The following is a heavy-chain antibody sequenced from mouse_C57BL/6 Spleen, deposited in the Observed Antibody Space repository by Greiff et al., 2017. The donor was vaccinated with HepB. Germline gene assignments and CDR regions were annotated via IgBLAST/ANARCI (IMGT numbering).Heavy chain of an antibody. CDR3: ALVARNYFDY. V-gene: IGHV1-55*01. Sequence: VKLMESGAELVKPGASVKMSCKASGYTFTSYWITWVKQRPGQGLEWIGDIYPGSGSTNYNEKFKSKATLTVDTSSSTAYMQLSSLTSEDSAVYYCALVARNYFDYWGQGTTLTVSS. CDR1: GYTFTSYW. D-gene: IGHD1-1*01. J-gene: IGHJ2*01. CDR2: IYPGSGST.